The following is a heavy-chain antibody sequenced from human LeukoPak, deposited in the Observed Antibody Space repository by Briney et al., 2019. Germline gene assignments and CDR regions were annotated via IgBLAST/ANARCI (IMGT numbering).Heavy chain of an antibody. D-gene: IGHD5-24*01. CDR1: GFTVSRNY. Sequence: GGSLRLSCAASGFTVSRNYMSWVRQAPGKGLEWVSLIYSEGPTYYADFVKGRFTISRDNSWNTLYLQMNSPRGEDTAVYYCVGGRDGYKQGDHWGQGTLVTVSS. CDR3: VGGRDGYKQGDH. CDR2: IYSEGPT. V-gene: IGHV3-66*01. J-gene: IGHJ4*02.